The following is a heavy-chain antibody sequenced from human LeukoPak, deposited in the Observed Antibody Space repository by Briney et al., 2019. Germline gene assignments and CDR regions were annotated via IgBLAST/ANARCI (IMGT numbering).Heavy chain of an antibody. D-gene: IGHD7-27*01. CDR2: IYSGGST. CDR1: GFTVRATY. V-gene: IGHV3-66*01. Sequence: PGGSLRLSCVASGFTVRATYMSWVRQDPGKGLEWVSIIYSGGSTYYADSVKGRFTISRDSSKNTLHLQMNSLRVDDTAVYYCARSLGNGHWFFDLWGRGTLATVSS. J-gene: IGHJ2*01. CDR3: ARSLGNGHWFFDL.